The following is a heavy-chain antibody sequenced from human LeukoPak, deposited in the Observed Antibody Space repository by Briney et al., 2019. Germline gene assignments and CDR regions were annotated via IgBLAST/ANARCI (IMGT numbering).Heavy chain of an antibody. V-gene: IGHV3-7*05. D-gene: IGHD2-2*01. CDR1: GFTFSSYW. J-gene: IGHJ4*02. Sequence: GGSLRLSCAASGFTFSSYWMSWVRQAPGKGLEWVANIKQDGSEKYYVDSVKGRFTISRDNAKNLLYLQMNSLSAEDTAVYYCARDQRYCSSSSCPWEPFDYWGQGTLVTVSS. CDR3: ARDQRYCSSSSCPWEPFDY. CDR2: IKQDGSEK.